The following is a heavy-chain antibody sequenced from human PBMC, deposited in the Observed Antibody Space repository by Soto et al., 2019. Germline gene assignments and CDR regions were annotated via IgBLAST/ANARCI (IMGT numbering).Heavy chain of an antibody. CDR2: IYYSGST. J-gene: IGHJ3*02. Sequence: SETLALTCTVSGGSISSSSYYWGWIRQPPGKGLEWIGSIYYSGSTYYNPSLKSRVTISVDTSKNQFSLKLSSVTAADTAVYYCARTTVTTYADICGQGPMGTVSS. V-gene: IGHV4-39*01. CDR1: GGSISSSSYY. D-gene: IGHD4-17*01. CDR3: ARTTVTTYADI.